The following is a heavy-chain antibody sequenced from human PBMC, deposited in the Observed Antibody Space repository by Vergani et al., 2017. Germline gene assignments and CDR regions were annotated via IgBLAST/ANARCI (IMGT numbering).Heavy chain of an antibody. Sequence: EVQLLESGGGLVQPEGSLRLSCAASGFTFSSYDMNWVRQAPGKGLEWVSYIASSGDTMYYADSVKGRFTISRDNAKNSLYLQMNSLRAEDTAVYYCAKDMYQLLYEGDFDYWGQGTLVTVSS. CDR1: GFTFSSYD. V-gene: IGHV3-48*03. J-gene: IGHJ4*02. CDR2: IASSGDTM. CDR3: AKDMYQLLYEGDFDY. D-gene: IGHD2-2*02.